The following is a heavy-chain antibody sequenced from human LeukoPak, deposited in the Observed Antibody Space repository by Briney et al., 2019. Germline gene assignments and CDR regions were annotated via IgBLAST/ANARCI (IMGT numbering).Heavy chain of an antibody. CDR3: ARTGYCSGGSCLHLDY. Sequence: SVKVSCKASGYTFTSYGISWVRQAPGQGLEWMGRIIPILGIANYAQKFQGRVTITADKSTSTAYMELSSLRSEDTAVYYCARTGYCSGGSCLHLDYWGQGTLVTVSS. V-gene: IGHV1-69*04. J-gene: IGHJ4*02. CDR2: IIPILGIA. D-gene: IGHD2-15*01. CDR1: GYTFTSYG.